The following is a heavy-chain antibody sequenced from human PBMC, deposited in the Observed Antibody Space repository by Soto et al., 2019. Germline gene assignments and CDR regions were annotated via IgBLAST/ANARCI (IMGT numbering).Heavy chain of an antibody. Sequence: GASVKVSCKASGYTFTSYGISWVRQAPGQGLEWMGRIIPILGIANYAQKFQGRVTITADKSTSTAYMELSGLRSEDTAVYYCARGPDYAGYFDYWGQGNLVTVSS. CDR3: ARGPDYAGYFDY. J-gene: IGHJ4*02. D-gene: IGHD4-17*01. V-gene: IGHV1-69*04. CDR2: IIPILGIA. CDR1: GYTFTSYG.